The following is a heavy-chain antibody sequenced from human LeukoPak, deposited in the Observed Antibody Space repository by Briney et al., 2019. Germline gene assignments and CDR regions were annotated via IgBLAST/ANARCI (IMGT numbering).Heavy chain of an antibody. J-gene: IGHJ4*02. Sequence: PGGSLRLSCVASGFTFTDNYMSWIRQAPGEGLEWVSYISGSGTTIHYADSVKGRFTISRDNAKNSLYLQMNSLRAEDTAVYYCARQARSGSFSDYWGQGTLVTVSS. CDR1: GFTFTDNY. CDR3: ARQARSGSFSDY. V-gene: IGHV3-11*01. D-gene: IGHD1-26*01. CDR2: ISGSGTTI.